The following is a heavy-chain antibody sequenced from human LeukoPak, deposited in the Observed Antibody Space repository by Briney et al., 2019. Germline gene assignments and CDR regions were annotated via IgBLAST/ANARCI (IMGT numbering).Heavy chain of an antibody. D-gene: IGHD3-22*01. CDR1: GGSFSGYY. CDR2: INHSGST. V-gene: IGHV4-34*01. J-gene: IGHJ4*02. CDR3: ATGYYYDSSGYIAPDY. Sequence: KASETLSLTCAVYGGSFSGYYWSWIRQPPGKGLEWIGEINHSGSTNYNPSLKSRVTISVDTSKNQFSLKLSSVTAADTAVYYCATGYYYDSSGYIAPDYWGQGTLVTVSS.